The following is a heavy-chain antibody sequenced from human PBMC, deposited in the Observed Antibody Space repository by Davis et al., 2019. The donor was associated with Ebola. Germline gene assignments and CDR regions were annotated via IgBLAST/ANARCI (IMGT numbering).Heavy chain of an antibody. J-gene: IGHJ5*02. V-gene: IGHV3-23*01. CDR1: GLNFSHYA. D-gene: IGHD3-16*01. CDR3: AKDKGFWVPPDYFGP. CDR2: ISGSGKTT. Sequence: GESLKISCAASGLNFSHYAMTWVRQAPGKGLEWVSSISGSGKTTYYADSVEGRFTISRDNSKNTLSLQMNRLRGEDTAVYFCAKDKGFWVPPDYFGPWGQGVQVTVSS.